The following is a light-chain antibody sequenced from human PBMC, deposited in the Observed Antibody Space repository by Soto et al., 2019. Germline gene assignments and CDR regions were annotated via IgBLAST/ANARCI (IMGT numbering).Light chain of an antibody. CDR1: QDVSTS. CDR2: DAS. J-gene: IGKJ4*01. Sequence: DIQMTQSPASLTASVGDRVTITCQASQDVSTSLNWYQQRPGKAPKLLIYDASNLQTGVPSRFSGSGSGTYFTFTINSLQPEDIVTYYCQHYDNLPPTFGGGTKVGIE. V-gene: IGKV1-33*01. CDR3: QHYDNLPPT.